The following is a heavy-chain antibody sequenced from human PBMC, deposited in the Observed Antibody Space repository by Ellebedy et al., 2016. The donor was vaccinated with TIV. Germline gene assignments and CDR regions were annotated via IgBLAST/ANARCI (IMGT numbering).Heavy chain of an antibody. CDR1: GFTFSDYY. Sequence: GGSLRLSCAASGFTFSDYYMIWIRQAPGKGLEWVSYISSSGSTIYYADSVKGRFTISRDNAKNPLSLQMNSLRAEDTAVYYCARDARFIDQQHNWFDPWGQGTLVTVSS. CDR3: ARDARFIDQQHNWFDP. V-gene: IGHV3-11*01. D-gene: IGHD2-2*01. CDR2: ISSSGSTI. J-gene: IGHJ5*02.